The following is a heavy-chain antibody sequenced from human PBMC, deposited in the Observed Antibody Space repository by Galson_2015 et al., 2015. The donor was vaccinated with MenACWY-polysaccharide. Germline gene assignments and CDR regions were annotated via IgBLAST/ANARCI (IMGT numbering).Heavy chain of an antibody. V-gene: IGHV4-61*01. CDR2: IYYSGTT. CDR1: GGSVTSSSHY. Sequence: LSLTCSVSGGSVTSSSHYWSWIRQPPGKGLEWIGYIYYSGTTKYNPSLKSRVTISVDTSKNQFSLKVTSVTAADTAVYYCARLTPTFSSGWRINWFDPWGQGSLVSVSS. D-gene: IGHD6-25*01. J-gene: IGHJ5*02. CDR3: ARLTPTFSSGWRINWFDP.